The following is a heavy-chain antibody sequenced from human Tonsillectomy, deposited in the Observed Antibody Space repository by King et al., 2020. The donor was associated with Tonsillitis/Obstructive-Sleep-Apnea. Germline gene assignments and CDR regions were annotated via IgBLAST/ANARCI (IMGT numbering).Heavy chain of an antibody. J-gene: IGHJ4*02. CDR2: ISGSGGST. V-gene: IGHV3-23*04. D-gene: IGHD2-2*01. Sequence: VQLVESGGGLVQPGGSLRLSCAASGFTFSSYAMSWVRQAPGKGLEWVSGISGSGGSTYFADSVKGRFTISRDNSKNTLYLQMNSLRAEDTAVYYCAKDRPXGCSTGXXHPLSHWGXXTLVTVS. CDR3: AKDRPXGCSTGXXHPLSH. CDR1: GFTFSSYA.